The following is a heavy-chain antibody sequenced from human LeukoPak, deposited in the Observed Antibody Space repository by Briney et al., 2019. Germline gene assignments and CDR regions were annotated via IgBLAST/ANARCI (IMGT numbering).Heavy chain of an antibody. Sequence: GGSLRLSCTASGFTFRSYAMSWVRQAPGKGLEWVSAISGSGGSTYYADSVKGRFTISRDNSKNTLYLQMNSLRAEDTAVYYCAKSQRQQLPPDFDYWGQGTLVTVSS. CDR1: GFTFRSYA. J-gene: IGHJ4*02. CDR3: AKSQRQQLPPDFDY. D-gene: IGHD6-13*01. CDR2: ISGSGGST. V-gene: IGHV3-23*01.